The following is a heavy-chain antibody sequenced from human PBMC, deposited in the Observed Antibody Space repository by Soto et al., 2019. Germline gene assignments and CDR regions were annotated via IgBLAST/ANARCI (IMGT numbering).Heavy chain of an antibody. V-gene: IGHV4-34*01. CDR1: GGSLSDYY. CDR2: INHCGTI. CDR3: ARLNGYCISTNCHGYYGMDV. Sequence: PSETLSLTCAVYGGSLSDYYWRWIRQPPGKGLEWIGEINHCGTINYNPSLTSRDNISVDTSKNEFSLRLSSVTAADTAVYYCARLNGYCISTNCHGYYGMDVWGQGTTVT. J-gene: IGHJ6*02. D-gene: IGHD2-2*03.